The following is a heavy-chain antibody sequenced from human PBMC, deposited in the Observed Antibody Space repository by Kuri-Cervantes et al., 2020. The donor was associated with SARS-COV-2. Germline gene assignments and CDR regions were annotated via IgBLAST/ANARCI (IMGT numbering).Heavy chain of an antibody. Sequence: SAKVSCKASGGTFSSYAISWVRQAPGQGLEWMGGIIPIFGTANCAQKFQGRVTITADESTSTAYMELSSLRSEDTAVYYCARAFWGLKMYYYYYYMDVWGKGTTVTVSS. D-gene: IGHD7-27*01. V-gene: IGHV1-69*13. CDR1: GGTFSSYA. CDR2: IIPIFGTA. J-gene: IGHJ6*03. CDR3: ARAFWGLKMYYYYYYMDV.